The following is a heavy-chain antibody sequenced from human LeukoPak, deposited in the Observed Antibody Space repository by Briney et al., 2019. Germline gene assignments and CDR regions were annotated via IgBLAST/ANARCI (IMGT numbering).Heavy chain of an antibody. CDR3: ARGVGSYYPYYYYGMDV. CDR2: INAGNGNT. Sequence: ASVKVSCKASGYTFTTYAMHWVRQAPGQRLEWMGWINAGNGNTKYSQKFQGWVTMTRDTSISTAYMELSRLRSDDTAVYYCARGVGSYYPYYYYGMDVWGQGTTVTVSS. D-gene: IGHD1-26*01. V-gene: IGHV1-3*01. J-gene: IGHJ6*02. CDR1: GYTFTTYA.